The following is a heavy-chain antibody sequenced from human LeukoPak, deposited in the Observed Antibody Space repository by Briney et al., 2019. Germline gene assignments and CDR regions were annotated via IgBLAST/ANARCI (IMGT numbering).Heavy chain of an antibody. J-gene: IGHJ4*02. CDR2: ISWNSGSI. CDR1: GFTFDDYA. CDR3: AKGKNTGSYLSHVDY. V-gene: IGHV3-9*01. Sequence: GGSLRLSCAASGFTFDDYAMHWVRQAPGKGLEWVSGISWNSGSIGYADSVKDRFTISRDNSKNSLYLQMNSLRTEDTALYYCAKGKNTGSYLSHVDYWGQGTLVTVSS. D-gene: IGHD3-10*01.